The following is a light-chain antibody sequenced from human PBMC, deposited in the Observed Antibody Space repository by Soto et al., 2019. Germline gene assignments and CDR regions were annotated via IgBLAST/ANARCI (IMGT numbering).Light chain of an antibody. Sequence: QSVLTQPPSVSGAPGQRVTLSCTGSSTNIGAGYDVQWYQQFPGKAPKLLISGSTNRRSGVPDRFSGSESGTSASLTITGLQAEDEADYPCQSYDSSLSAKVFGGGTKLTVL. CDR3: QSYDSSLSAKV. CDR1: STNIGAGYD. CDR2: GST. J-gene: IGLJ3*02. V-gene: IGLV1-40*01.